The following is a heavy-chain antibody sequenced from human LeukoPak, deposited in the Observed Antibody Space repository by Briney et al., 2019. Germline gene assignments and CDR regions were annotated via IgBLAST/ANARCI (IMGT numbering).Heavy chain of an antibody. D-gene: IGHD3-10*01. CDR1: GFTFDDYG. Sequence: PGGSLRLSCAASGFTFDDYGMSWVRQAPGKGLEWVSAISGSGGSTYYADSVKGRFTISRDNSKNTLYLQMNSLRAEDTAVYYCAKAARLLWFGEFTSPYWGQGTLVTVSS. J-gene: IGHJ4*02. CDR3: AKAARLLWFGEFTSPY. V-gene: IGHV3-23*01. CDR2: ISGSGGST.